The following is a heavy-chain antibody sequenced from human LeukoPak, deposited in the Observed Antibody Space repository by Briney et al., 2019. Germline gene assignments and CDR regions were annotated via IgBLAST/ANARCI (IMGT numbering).Heavy chain of an antibody. CDR3: RKDRYCTTTTSPLDY. V-gene: IGHV3-43*01. J-gene: IGHJ4*02. D-gene: IGHD2-2*01. CDR2: ITWDGGTT. CDR1: GFTFDDYT. Sequence: GGSLRLSFAASGFTFDDYTVHWVRQAPGKGLEWVSLITWDGGTTYYADSVKGRFTISRDNSKNSVYLQMNGLRTEDTALYYCRKDRYCTTTTSPLDYWGQGTLVTVSS.